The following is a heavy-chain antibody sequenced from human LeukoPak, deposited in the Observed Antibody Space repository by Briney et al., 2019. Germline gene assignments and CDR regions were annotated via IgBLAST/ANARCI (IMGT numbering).Heavy chain of an antibody. V-gene: IGHV4-39*01. CDR1: GGSISSSSYS. Sequence: TSETLSLTCTVSGGSISSSSYSWGWIRQPPGKGLEWIGSVSHSGSINYDPSLKNQVTISVDTSKNQFSLKLSSVTAADTAVYYCWAIVTTIKLDFWGQGTLVTVSS. CDR3: WAIVTTIKLDF. J-gene: IGHJ4*02. CDR2: VSHSGSI. D-gene: IGHD5-12*01.